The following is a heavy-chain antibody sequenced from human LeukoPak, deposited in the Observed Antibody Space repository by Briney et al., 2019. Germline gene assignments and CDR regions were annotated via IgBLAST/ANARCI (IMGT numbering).Heavy chain of an antibody. CDR1: GGSISNYY. CDR2: IYQSGST. Sequence: SETLSLTCTVSGGSISNYYWSWIRQPPGKGLEWIGYIYQSGSTYYNPSLKSRVTISVDRSKNEFSLKLSSVTAADTAVYYCARDYFGSGCFDPWGQGTLVTVSS. CDR3: ARDYFGSGCFDP. J-gene: IGHJ5*02. V-gene: IGHV4-59*12. D-gene: IGHD3-10*01.